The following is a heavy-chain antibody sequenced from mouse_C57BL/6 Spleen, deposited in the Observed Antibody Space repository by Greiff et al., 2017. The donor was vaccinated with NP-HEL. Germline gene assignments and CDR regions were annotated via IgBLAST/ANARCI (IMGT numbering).Heavy chain of an antibody. D-gene: IGHD1-1*01. CDR1: GYTFTSYW. CDR2: IDPSDSET. CDR3: ALITTALATGYFDY. V-gene: IGHV1-52*01. Sequence: QVQLQQPGAELVRPGSSVKLSCKASGYTFTSYWMHWVKQRPIQGLEWIGNIDPSDSETHYNQKFKDKATLTVDKSSSTAYMQLSSLTSEDSAVYYCALITTALATGYFDYWGQGTTLTVSS. J-gene: IGHJ2*01.